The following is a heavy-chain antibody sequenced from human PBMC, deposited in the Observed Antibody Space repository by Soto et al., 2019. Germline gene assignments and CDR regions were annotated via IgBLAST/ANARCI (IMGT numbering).Heavy chain of an antibody. CDR1: GGTFSSYA. J-gene: IGHJ4*02. D-gene: IGHD3-22*01. Sequence: ASVKVSCKASGGTFSSYAISWVRQAPGQGLEWMGGIIPIFGTANYAQKFQGRVTITADESTSTAYMELSSLRSEDTAVYYCATSDYYDSSGPTQVLDYWGQGTLVTVSS. V-gene: IGHV1-69*13. CDR3: ATSDYYDSSGPTQVLDY. CDR2: IIPIFGTA.